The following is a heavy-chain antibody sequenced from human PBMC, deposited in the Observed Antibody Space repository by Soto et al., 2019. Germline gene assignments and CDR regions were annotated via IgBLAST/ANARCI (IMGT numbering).Heavy chain of an antibody. Sequence: SETLSLTCAVYGGSFSGYYWTWIRQPPGTGLEWIGEINHSGSTNYNPSLKSRVTISVDTSKNQFSLKLSSVTAAGTAVYFCARRHGLDIDAYYRGQGILVTVSS. CDR1: GGSFSGYY. V-gene: IGHV4-34*01. CDR3: ARRHGLDIDAYY. J-gene: IGHJ4*02. CDR2: INHSGST. D-gene: IGHD3-10*01.